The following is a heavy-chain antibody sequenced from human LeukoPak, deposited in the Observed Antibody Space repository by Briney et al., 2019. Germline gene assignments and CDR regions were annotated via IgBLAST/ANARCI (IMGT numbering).Heavy chain of an antibody. Sequence: NPRESLKISCKGSGYTFTNYWISWVRQMPGKGPEWMGRIDPSDSYVNYSPSSQGHVTISVDKSISTAYLQWSSLKASDTAMYYCARQGLGRNIDYWGQGTLVTVFS. CDR3: ARQGLGRNIDY. J-gene: IGHJ4*02. CDR1: GYTFTNYW. V-gene: IGHV5-10-1*01. CDR2: IDPSDSYV. D-gene: IGHD6-19*01.